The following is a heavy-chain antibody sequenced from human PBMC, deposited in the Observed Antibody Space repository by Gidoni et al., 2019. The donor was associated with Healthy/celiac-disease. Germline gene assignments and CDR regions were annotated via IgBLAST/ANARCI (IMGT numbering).Heavy chain of an antibody. V-gene: IGHV3-49*05. CDR3: TREDVDSPTRRYGMDV. CDR1: GFTFGDYA. CDR2: IRSKAYGGTT. Sequence: EVQLVVSGGGLVKPGRSLRLSRTASGFTFGDYAMSWFRQAPGKGLEWVGFIRSKAYGGTTEYAASVKGRFTISRDDSKSIAYLQMNSLKTEDTAVYYCTREDVDSPTRRYGMDVWGQGTTVTVSS. D-gene: IGHD5-12*01. J-gene: IGHJ6*02.